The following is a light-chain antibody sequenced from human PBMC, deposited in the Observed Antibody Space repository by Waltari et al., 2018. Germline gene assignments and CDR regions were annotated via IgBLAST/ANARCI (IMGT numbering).Light chain of an antibody. CDR3: QQYGSSRGT. CDR1: QSVSSSY. J-gene: IGKJ1*01. V-gene: IGKV3-20*01. Sequence: EIVLTQSPVTLSLSPGEGATLPCRASQSVSSSYLAWYQQKPGQAPRLLIYGASSRATGIPDRFSGSGSGTDFTLTISRLEPEDFAVYYCQQYGSSRGTFGQGTKVEIK. CDR2: GAS.